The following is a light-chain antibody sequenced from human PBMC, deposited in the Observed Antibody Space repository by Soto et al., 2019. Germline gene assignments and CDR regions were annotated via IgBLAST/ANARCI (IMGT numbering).Light chain of an antibody. J-gene: IGLJ1*01. Sequence: QSALTQPASVSGSPGQSITISCTGTSSDVGGYNYVSWYQQHPGKAPKRMIYDVSNRPSGVSNRFSGSKSGNTASLTISGLQAEDEADSYCSSYTSSSTRVSGTGTKVTGL. CDR3: SSYTSSSTRV. V-gene: IGLV2-14*01. CDR1: SSDVGGYNY. CDR2: DVS.